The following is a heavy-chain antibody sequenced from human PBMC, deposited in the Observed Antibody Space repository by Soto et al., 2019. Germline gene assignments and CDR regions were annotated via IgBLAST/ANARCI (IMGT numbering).Heavy chain of an antibody. D-gene: IGHD3-10*01. CDR3: ARFGVLLWRGFETYYCDY. Sequence: QVQLVQSGAEVKKPGASVKVSCKASGYTFTSYGISWVRQAPGQGLEWMGWISAYNGNTNYAQKLQGRVTMTTDTSTSTSYMELRSLRSDDTAVYYCARFGVLLWRGFETYYCDYWGQGTLVTVSS. V-gene: IGHV1-18*01. CDR2: ISAYNGNT. J-gene: IGHJ4*02. CDR1: GYTFTSYG.